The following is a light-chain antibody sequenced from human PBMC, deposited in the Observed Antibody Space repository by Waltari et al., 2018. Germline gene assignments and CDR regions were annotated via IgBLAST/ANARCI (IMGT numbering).Light chain of an antibody. Sequence: DIQMTQSPSFVSASIGDRVTITWRASQDVDNWLAWYQQKPGKAPKLLIYAASTLHSGVPSRFSGSGSGTEFTLTISSLQPEDFATYFCQQTNSFPYTFAQGTKLEIK. CDR1: QDVDNW. J-gene: IGKJ2*01. CDR2: AAS. V-gene: IGKV1-12*01. CDR3: QQTNSFPYT.